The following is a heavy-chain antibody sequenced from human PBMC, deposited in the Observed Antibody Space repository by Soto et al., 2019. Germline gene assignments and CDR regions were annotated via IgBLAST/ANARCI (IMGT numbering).Heavy chain of an antibody. V-gene: IGHV1-69*13. CDR3: ARPIVRWLVPGGAFDI. J-gene: IGHJ3*02. CDR1: GGTFSSYA. Sequence: ASVKVSCKASGGTFSSYAISWVRRAPGQGLEWMGGIIPIFGTANYAQKFQGRVTITADESTSTAYMELSSLRSEDTAVYYCARPIVRWLVPGGAFDIWGQGTMVTVSS. CDR2: IIPIFGTA. D-gene: IGHD6-19*01.